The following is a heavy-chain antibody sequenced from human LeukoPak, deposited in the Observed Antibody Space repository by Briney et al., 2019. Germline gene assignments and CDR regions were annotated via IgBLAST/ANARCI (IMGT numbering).Heavy chain of an antibody. J-gene: IGHJ4*02. Sequence: GGSLRLSCAVSGLTFSSSWMDWIRQAPGKGLEWVASINPEGSEKYSADSVKGRFTISRDNAKNSLYLQMDSLRVEDTAFYYCARDLAYSRLDYWGQGMLVTVSS. CDR2: INPEGSEK. CDR3: ARDLAYSRLDY. CDR1: GLTFSSSW. D-gene: IGHD5-18*01. V-gene: IGHV3-7*01.